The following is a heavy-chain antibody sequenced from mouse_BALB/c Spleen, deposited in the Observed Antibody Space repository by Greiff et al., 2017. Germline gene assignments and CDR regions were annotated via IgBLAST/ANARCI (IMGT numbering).Heavy chain of an antibody. CDR1: GFTFRSYA. CDR3: ANWDDWFAY. J-gene: IGHJ3*01. D-gene: IGHD4-1*01. CDR2: ISSGGST. Sequence: DVLLVASGGGLVKPGGSLKLSCAASGFTFRSYAMSWVRQTPEKRLEWVASISSGGSTYYPASVKGRFTISRDNARNIRYLQMSSLRSEDTAMYYCANWDDWFAYWGQGTLVTVSA. V-gene: IGHV5-6-5*01.